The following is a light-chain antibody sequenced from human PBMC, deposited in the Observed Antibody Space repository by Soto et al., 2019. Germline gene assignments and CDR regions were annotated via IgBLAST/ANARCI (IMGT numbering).Light chain of an antibody. CDR1: SSDVAAYDY. Sequence: QSALTQPRSVSGSPGQSVTISCTGTSSDVAAYDYVTWYQQHPGKAPKLMIYDVTKRPSGVPDRFSGSRSGNTASLTISGLQAEDEADYYCCSYAGSYSVDVFGSGTKVTVL. CDR2: DVT. J-gene: IGLJ1*01. V-gene: IGLV2-11*01. CDR3: CSYAGSYSVDV.